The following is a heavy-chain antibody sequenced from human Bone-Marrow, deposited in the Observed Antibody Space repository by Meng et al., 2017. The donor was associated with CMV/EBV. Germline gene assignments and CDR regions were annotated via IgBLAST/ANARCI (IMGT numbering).Heavy chain of an antibody. CDR1: GFTFSNAW. J-gene: IGHJ5*02. Sequence: GESLKIPCAAAGFTFSNAWMSWVRQAPGKGLEWVGRIKSKTDGGTTDYAAPVKGRFTISRDDSKNTLYLQMNSLKTEDTAVYYCAREVGVWAFIAVAGNNWFDPWGQGTLVTVSS. V-gene: IGHV3-15*01. CDR3: AREVGVWAFIAVAGNNWFDP. D-gene: IGHD6-19*01. CDR2: IKSKTDGGTT.